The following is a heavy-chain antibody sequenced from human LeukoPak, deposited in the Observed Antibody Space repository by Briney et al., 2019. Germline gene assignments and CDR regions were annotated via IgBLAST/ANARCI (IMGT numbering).Heavy chain of an antibody. CDR2: IYYSGST. D-gene: IGHD3-10*01. Sequence: PSETLPLTCTVSGGSISGYYWNWIRQPPGKGLEWIGYIYYSGSTNYNPSLKSRVTISLDTSKKHFSLKLSSMTAADTAVYYCARESHYYYPSGSYSTFDYWGQGTLVTVSS. V-gene: IGHV4-59*01. CDR3: ARESHYYYPSGSYSTFDY. J-gene: IGHJ4*02. CDR1: GGSISGYY.